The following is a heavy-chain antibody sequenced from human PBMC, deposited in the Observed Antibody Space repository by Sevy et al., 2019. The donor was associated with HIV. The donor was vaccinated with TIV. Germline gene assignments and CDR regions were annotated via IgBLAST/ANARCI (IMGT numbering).Heavy chain of an antibody. CDR1: GFTFSSYA. CDR2: ISGSGGST. Sequence: GGSLRLSCAASGFTFSSYAMSWVHQAPGKGLEWVSAISGSGGSTYYADSVKGRFTISRDNSKNTLYLQMNSLRAEDTAVYYCAKVVPAAMMLELDYYYGMDVWGQGTTVTVSS. CDR3: AKVVPAAMMLELDYYYGMDV. D-gene: IGHD2-2*01. J-gene: IGHJ6*02. V-gene: IGHV3-23*01.